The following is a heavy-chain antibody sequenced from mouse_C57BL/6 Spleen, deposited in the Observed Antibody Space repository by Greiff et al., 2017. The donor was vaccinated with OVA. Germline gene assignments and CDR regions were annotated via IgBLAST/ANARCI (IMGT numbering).Heavy chain of an antibody. CDR3: ARGRAVVSTVDYFDY. J-gene: IGHJ2*01. Sequence: VQLQQSGPELVKPGASVKISCKASGYSFTDYNMNWVKQSNGKSLEWIGVLNPNYGTTSYNQKFKGKATLTVDQSSITAYMQLNSLTSEDSAVYYCARGRAVVSTVDYFDYWGQGTTLTVSS. V-gene: IGHV1-39*01. CDR2: LNPNYGTT. D-gene: IGHD1-1*01. CDR1: GYSFTDYN.